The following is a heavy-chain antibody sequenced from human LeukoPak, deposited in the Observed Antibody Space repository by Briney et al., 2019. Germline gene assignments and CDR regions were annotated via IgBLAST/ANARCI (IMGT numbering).Heavy chain of an antibody. V-gene: IGHV3-48*01. D-gene: IGHD6-19*01. CDR2: ISSSGSTI. CDR1: GFTFSSYS. J-gene: IGHJ6*03. Sequence: GGSLRLSCAASGFTFSSYSMNWVRQAPGKGLEWVSYISSSGSTIYYADSVKGRFTFSRDNAKNSLYLQMNSLRAEDTAVYYCARERIAVAGTYYYYYMDVWGKGTTVTVSS. CDR3: ARERIAVAGTYYYYYMDV.